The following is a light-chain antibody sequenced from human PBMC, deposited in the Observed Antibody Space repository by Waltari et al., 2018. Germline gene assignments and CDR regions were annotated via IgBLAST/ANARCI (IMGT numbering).Light chain of an antibody. CDR3: QQYNNWPPMYT. CDR1: QSVSSN. CDR2: AAS. V-gene: IGKV3-15*01. J-gene: IGKJ2*01. Sequence: EIVMTQSPATLSVSPGERVNLSCRASQSVSSNLAWYHQKPGQAPRVLIYAASTRATGIPARFSGSGSGTEFTLTISSLQSEDFAVYYCQQYNNWPPMYTFGQGTKLEIK.